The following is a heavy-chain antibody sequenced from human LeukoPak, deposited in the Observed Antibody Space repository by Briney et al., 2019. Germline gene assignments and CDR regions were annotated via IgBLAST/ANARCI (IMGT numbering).Heavy chain of an antibody. CDR3: AREPSSTGALGY. Sequence: PSETLSLTCTVSGGSIRSGSFYWTWIRQHPGKGLEWIGYIYYSGTTYYNPSLKSRVSISIDTSKNQFALKLSSVTAADTAVYYCAREPSSTGALGYWGQGTLVTVSS. V-gene: IGHV4-31*03. CDR1: GGSIRSGSFY. D-gene: IGHD4-17*01. CDR2: IYYSGTT. J-gene: IGHJ4*02.